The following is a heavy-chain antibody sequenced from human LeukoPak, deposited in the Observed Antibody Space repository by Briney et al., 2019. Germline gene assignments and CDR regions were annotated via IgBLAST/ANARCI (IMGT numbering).Heavy chain of an antibody. CDR1: GYTFANFG. CDR2: ISVYNGNT. CDR3: ARTCSSSTCYMVH. D-gene: IGHD2-2*02. Sequence: ASVRVSCKASGYTFANFGITWVRRAPGQGLEWMGGISVYNGNTNYAQILQGRVTLPTDTSTSTAYMELRSLRSDDRALYYCARTCSSSTCYMVHWGQGPLVTVSS. V-gene: IGHV1-18*01. J-gene: IGHJ4*02.